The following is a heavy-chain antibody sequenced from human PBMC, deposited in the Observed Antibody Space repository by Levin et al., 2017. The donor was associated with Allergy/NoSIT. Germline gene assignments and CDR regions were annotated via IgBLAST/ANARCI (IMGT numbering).Heavy chain of an antibody. CDR3: ASEREEDSSTWYETIDY. CDR1: GDRVSTSSAT. D-gene: IGHD6-13*01. V-gene: IGHV6-1*01. CDR2: AYYKSEWNI. Sequence: SQTLSLTCAVSGDRVSTSSATWNWIRQSPSRGLEWLGRAYYKSEWNIDYAMSVKSRITITPDTAKNQFSLHLSAVTPEDTGVYYFASEREEDSSTWYETIDYWGQGTQVTVSS. J-gene: IGHJ4*02.